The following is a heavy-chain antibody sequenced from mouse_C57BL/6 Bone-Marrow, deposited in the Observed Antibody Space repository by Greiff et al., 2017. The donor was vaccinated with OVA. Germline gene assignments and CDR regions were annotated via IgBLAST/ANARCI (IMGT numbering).Heavy chain of an antibody. J-gene: IGHJ3*01. V-gene: IGHV5-12*01. Sequence: EEKVVESGGGLVQPGGSLKLSCAASGFTFSDYYMYWVRQTPEKRLEWVAYISNGGGSTYYPDTVKGRFTISRDNAKNTLYLQMSRLKSEDTAMYYWARGLLRTWFAYWGQGTLVTVSA. CDR2: ISNGGGST. CDR3: ARGLLRTWFAY. CDR1: GFTFSDYY. D-gene: IGHD1-1*01.